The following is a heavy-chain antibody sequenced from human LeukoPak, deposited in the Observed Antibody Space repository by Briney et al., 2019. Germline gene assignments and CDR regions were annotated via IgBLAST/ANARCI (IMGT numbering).Heavy chain of an antibody. CDR1: GGSFSGYY. V-gene: IGHV4-34*01. CDR2: INHSGST. Sequence: PSETLSLTCAVYGGSFSGYYWSWIRQPPGKGLEWIGEINHSGSTNYNPSLKSRVTISVDTSKNQFSLKLSSVTAADTAVYYCARFPVGGGYCSSTSCHSPVWGQGTRSPSP. J-gene: IGHJ6*02. CDR3: ARFPVGGGYCSSTSCHSPV. D-gene: IGHD2-2*01.